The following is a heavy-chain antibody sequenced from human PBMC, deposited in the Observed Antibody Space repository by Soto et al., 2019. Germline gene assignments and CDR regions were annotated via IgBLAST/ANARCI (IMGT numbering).Heavy chain of an antibody. J-gene: IGHJ4*02. V-gene: IGHV3-53*04. D-gene: IGHD4-17*01. CDR1: GFTVSSNY. CDR2: IYSGGST. Sequence: VGSLRLSCAASGFTVSSNYMSWVRQAPGKGLEWVSVIYSGGSTYYADSVKGRFTISRHNSKNTLYLQMNSLRAEDTAVYYCARSYGDYLVYYFDYWGQGTLVTVSS. CDR3: ARSYGDYLVYYFDY.